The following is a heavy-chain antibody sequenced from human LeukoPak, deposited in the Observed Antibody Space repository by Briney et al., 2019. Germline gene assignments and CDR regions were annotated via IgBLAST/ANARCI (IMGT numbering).Heavy chain of an antibody. CDR3: ARTDETAPAEDFQH. Sequence: GGSLRLSCAASGFTFSSYAMSWVRQAPGKGLEWVSGIGGSGIGTYYADSVKGRFTISRDNSKNTLYLQMKSRRAEDTAVYYCARTDETAPAEDFQHWGQGTLVTVSS. CDR2: IGGSGIGT. V-gene: IGHV3-23*01. D-gene: IGHD2-21*02. J-gene: IGHJ1*01. CDR1: GFTFSSYA.